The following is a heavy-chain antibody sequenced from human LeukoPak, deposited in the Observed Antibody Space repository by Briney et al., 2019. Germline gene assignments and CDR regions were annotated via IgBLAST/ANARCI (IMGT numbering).Heavy chain of an antibody. CDR2: INHSGST. Sequence: SETLSLTCAVYGGSFSGYYWSWIRQPPGKGLEWIGEINHSGSTNYNPSLKSRVTISVDTSKNQFSLKLSSVTAADAAVYYCARDPLISSGYYSITKPFVFDIWGQGTMVTVSS. V-gene: IGHV4-34*01. CDR3: ARDPLISSGYYSITKPFVFDI. CDR1: GGSFSGYY. D-gene: IGHD3-22*01. J-gene: IGHJ3*02.